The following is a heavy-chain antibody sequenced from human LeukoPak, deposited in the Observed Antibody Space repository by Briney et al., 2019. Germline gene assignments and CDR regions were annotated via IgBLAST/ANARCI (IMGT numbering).Heavy chain of an antibody. Sequence: SETLSLTCTVSGGSISSYYWSWIRQPPGKGLEWIGYIYYSRSTNYNPSLKSRVTISVDASKNQFSLKLSSVTAADTAVYYCARQYDILTGFDYWGQGTLVTVSS. CDR1: GGSISSYY. V-gene: IGHV4-59*08. D-gene: IGHD3-9*01. CDR3: ARQYDILTGFDY. J-gene: IGHJ4*02. CDR2: IYYSRST.